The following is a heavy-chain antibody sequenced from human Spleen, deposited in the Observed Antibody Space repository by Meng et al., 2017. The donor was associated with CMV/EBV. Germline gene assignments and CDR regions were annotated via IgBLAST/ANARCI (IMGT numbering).Heavy chain of an antibody. CDR1: GFTFSKYW. D-gene: IGHD5-12*01. Sequence: GESLKISCAASGFTFSKYWMSWVRQAPGKGLEWVANINLHGFERYYLDSVSGRFTISRDNAKNSLYLQMNSLRGEDTAVYYCVTDQDRLGGIWGQGTMVTVS. V-gene: IGHV3-7*01. CDR2: INLHGFER. J-gene: IGHJ3*02. CDR3: VTDQDRLGGI.